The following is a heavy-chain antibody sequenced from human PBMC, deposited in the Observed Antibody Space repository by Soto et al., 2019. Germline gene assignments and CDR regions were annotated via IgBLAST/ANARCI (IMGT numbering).Heavy chain of an antibody. CDR1: GGSFSGYY. D-gene: IGHD6-13*01. J-gene: IGHJ5*02. V-gene: IGHV4-34*01. CDR3: GSIAAAGRDNR. Sequence: QVQLQQWGAGLLKPSETLSLTCAVYGGSFSGYYWSWIRQPPGKGLEWIGEINHSGSTNYIPSLKSRVTISVDTSKNQFSLKLSSVTAADTAVYYCGSIAAAGRDNRWGQGTLVTVSS. CDR2: INHSGST.